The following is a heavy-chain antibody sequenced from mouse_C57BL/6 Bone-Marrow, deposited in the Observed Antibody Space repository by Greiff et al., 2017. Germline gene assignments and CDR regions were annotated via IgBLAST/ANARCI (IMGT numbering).Heavy chain of an antibody. CDR1: GYTFTSYW. D-gene: IGHD2-3*01. J-gene: IGHJ2*01. V-gene: IGHV1-7*01. CDR2: INPSSGYT. Sequence: QVQLKQSGAELAKPGASVKLSCKASGYTFTSYWMHWVKQRPGQGLEWIGYINPSSGYTKYNQKFKDKTTLTADKSSSTAYMQLSILTYEDSAVYYSARGWLLPDYWGQGTTLTVSS. CDR3: ARGWLLPDY.